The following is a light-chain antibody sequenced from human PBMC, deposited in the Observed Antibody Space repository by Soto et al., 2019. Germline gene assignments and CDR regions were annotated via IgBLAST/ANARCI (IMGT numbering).Light chain of an antibody. V-gene: IGKV3-15*01. J-gene: IGKJ4*01. Sequence: EIVMTQSPATLSVSPGERATLSCRASQSVRTNLAWYQQHPGQAPRLFISGASTRATGIPARFSGSGSETEFTLTISSLQSEDFAVYYCQHYSSWPLTFGGGTKVEIK. CDR1: QSVRTN. CDR3: QHYSSWPLT. CDR2: GAS.